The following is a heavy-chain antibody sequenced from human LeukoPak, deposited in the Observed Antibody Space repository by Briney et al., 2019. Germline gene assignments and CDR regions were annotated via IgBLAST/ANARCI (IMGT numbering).Heavy chain of an antibody. D-gene: IGHD2/OR15-2a*01. Sequence: PGGSLRLSCAASGFTFSNAWMSWVRQAPGKGLEWVGRIRRKSDGGTTDSAAPVKGRFTISRDDSKNTLYLEMNSLETEDTAVYYCTTYSFTTASSDYWGQGTLVTVSS. CDR1: GFTFSNAW. V-gene: IGHV3-15*01. CDR2: IRRKSDGGTT. CDR3: TTYSFTTASSDY. J-gene: IGHJ4*02.